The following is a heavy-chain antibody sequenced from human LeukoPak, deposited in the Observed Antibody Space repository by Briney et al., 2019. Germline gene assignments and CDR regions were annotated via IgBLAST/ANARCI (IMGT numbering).Heavy chain of an antibody. CDR1: GFIFSTYT. D-gene: IGHD6-19*01. CDR3: ARRVAVTGTGTWYFDL. Sequence: GGSLRLSCAASGFIFSTYTMYWVRQAPGKGLEYVSAINNNGGSTYYADSVKGRFTISRDNSKNTLYLQMGSRRADDMAVYYCARRVAVTGTGTWYFDLWGRGTLVTVSS. J-gene: IGHJ2*01. V-gene: IGHV3-64*02. CDR2: INNNGGST.